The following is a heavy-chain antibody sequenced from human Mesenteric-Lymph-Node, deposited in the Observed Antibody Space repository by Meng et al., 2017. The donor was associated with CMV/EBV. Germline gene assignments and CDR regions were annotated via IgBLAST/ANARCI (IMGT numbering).Heavy chain of an antibody. J-gene: IGHJ4*02. V-gene: IGHV4-4*02. CDR2: IYHSRSN. CDR3: ARIRGFGELSYYDY. CDR1: VGTSSSSSR. Sequence: SVGTSSSSSRWSWDRQPPGKGLKWIGEIYHSRSNNYNPSIKSRVTISVDKSKNQFSLKLSSVTAADTDVYYCARIRGFGELSYYDYWGQGTLVTVSS. D-gene: IGHD3-10*01.